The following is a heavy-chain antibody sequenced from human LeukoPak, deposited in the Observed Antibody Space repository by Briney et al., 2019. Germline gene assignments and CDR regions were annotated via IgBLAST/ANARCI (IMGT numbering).Heavy chain of an antibody. V-gene: IGHV4-59*01. Sequence: SETLSLTCSVSGGSITSYYWSWIRQPPGKGLEWIGYIYFGGNTNYNPSLKSRLTISVDTPKNQFSLKLSSVTAADTAVYYCARSLRTSHYDSSGFYRVDAFDIWGQGSMVTVSS. CDR1: GGSITSYY. CDR3: ARSLRTSHYDSSGFYRVDAFDI. CDR2: IYFGGNT. J-gene: IGHJ3*02. D-gene: IGHD3-22*01.